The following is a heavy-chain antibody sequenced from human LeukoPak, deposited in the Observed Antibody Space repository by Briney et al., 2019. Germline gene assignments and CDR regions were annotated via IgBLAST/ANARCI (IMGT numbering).Heavy chain of an antibody. CDR1: GFTFSSYG. CDR3: ARENQQLVPHYYGMDV. D-gene: IGHD6-13*01. J-gene: IGHJ6*02. Sequence: GGSLRLSCAASGFTFSSYGMHWVRQAPGKGLEWVAVIWYDGSNKYYADSVKGRFTICRDNSKNTLYLQMNSLRAEDTAVYYCARENQQLVPHYYGMDVWGQGTTVTVSS. V-gene: IGHV3-33*01. CDR2: IWYDGSNK.